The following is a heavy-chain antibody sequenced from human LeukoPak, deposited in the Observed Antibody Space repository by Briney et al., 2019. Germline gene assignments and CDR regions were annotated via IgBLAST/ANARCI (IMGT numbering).Heavy chain of an antibody. Sequence: SETLSLTCTVSGGTISSSSAYWGCIRQPPGKGLEWIGSIYYSKNTYYNPTLKSRGTISADTSKNQFSLKLSSVPASDTAIFYCARQGGWGGAASLIEYWGQGTLVTVSS. CDR1: GGTISSSSAY. V-gene: IGHV4-39*01. J-gene: IGHJ4*02. D-gene: IGHD1-26*01. CDR3: ARQGGWGGAASLIEY. CDR2: IYYSKNT.